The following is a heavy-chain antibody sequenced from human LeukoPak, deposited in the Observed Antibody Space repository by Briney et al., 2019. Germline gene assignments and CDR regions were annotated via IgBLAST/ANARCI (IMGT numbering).Heavy chain of an antibody. D-gene: IGHD2-2*01. J-gene: IGHJ4*02. CDR2: IRYDGSNK. CDR3: AKDQDIVVVPAATGFDY. CDR1: GFTFSSYG. Sequence: AGGSLRLSCAASGFTFSSYGMHWVRQAPGKGLEWVAFIRYDGSNKYYADSVKGRFTISRDNSKNTLYLQMNSLRAEDTAVYYCAKDQDIVVVPAATGFDYWGQGTLVTVSS. V-gene: IGHV3-30*02.